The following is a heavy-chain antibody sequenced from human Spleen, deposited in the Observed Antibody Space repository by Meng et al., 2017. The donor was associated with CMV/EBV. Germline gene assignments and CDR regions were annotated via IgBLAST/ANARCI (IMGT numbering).Heavy chain of an antibody. J-gene: IGHJ6*02. V-gene: IGHV1-2*02. CDR3: ARGAAEDIVVVPPYYYGMDV. CDR1: GYSFTDYY. Sequence: ASVKVSCKASGYSFTDYYMYWVRQAPGQGLEWMGWINPSRGGTDYAQKFQGRVTMTRDTSISTAYMELSRLRSDDTAVYYCARGAAEDIVVVPPYYYGMDVWGQGTTVTVSS. D-gene: IGHD2-2*01. CDR2: INPSRGGT.